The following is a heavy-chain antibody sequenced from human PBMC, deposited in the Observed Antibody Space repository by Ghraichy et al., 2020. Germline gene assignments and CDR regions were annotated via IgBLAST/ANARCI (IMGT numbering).Heavy chain of an antibody. CDR3: ARDMAVAGDWYFDL. D-gene: IGHD6-19*01. Sequence: GGSLRLSCAASGFTFSSYSMNWVRQAPGKGLEWVSSISSSSSYIYYADSVKGRFTISRDNAKNSLYLQMNSLRAEDTAVYYCARDMAVAGDWYFDLWGRGTLVTVSS. CDR2: ISSSSSYI. J-gene: IGHJ2*01. CDR1: GFTFSSYS. V-gene: IGHV3-21*01.